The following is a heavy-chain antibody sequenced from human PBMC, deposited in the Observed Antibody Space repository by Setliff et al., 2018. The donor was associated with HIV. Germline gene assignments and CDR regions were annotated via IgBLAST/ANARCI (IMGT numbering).Heavy chain of an antibody. CDR1: GFTFRSYW. D-gene: IGHD3-16*01. Sequence: PGGSLRLSCAASGFTFRSYWMYWVRQPPGKGLVWVSRINIYGGSTNYADSVKGRFTISRDNAKNTLYLQMNGLSAEDTAVYYCARDRFRGGVGTGLAEYWGQGTVVTVSS. CDR3: ARDRFRGGVGTGLAEY. J-gene: IGHJ4*02. CDR2: INIYGGST. V-gene: IGHV3-74*01.